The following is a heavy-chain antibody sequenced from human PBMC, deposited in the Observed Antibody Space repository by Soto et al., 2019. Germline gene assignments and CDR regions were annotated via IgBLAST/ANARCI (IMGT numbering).Heavy chain of an antibody. CDR1: GFTFSGYW. CDR2: IKQDGSEK. J-gene: IGHJ4*02. Sequence: GGSLRLSCTASGFTFSGYWMSWVRQAPGKGLEWVANIKQDGSEKYYVDSVKGRFTISRDNAKNSLYLQMNSLRAEDTAVYYCARLAPDPGIAAAGIADYWGQGTLVTVSS. V-gene: IGHV3-7*04. CDR3: ARLAPDPGIAAAGIADY. D-gene: IGHD6-13*01.